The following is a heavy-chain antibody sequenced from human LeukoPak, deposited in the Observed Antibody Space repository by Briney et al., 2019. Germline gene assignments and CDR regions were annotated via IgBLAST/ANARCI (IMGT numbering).Heavy chain of an antibody. D-gene: IGHD3-22*01. V-gene: IGHV1-18*01. Sequence: ASVKDSCKASGYTFTSYGISWVRQAPGQGLEWMGWISAYNGNTNYAQKLQGRVTITTDTSTSTAYMELRSLRSDDTAVYYCARGTYYYDSSGYYPKPGGYFDYWGQGTLVTVSS. CDR3: ARGTYYYDSSGYYPKPGGYFDY. CDR1: GYTFTSYG. J-gene: IGHJ4*02. CDR2: ISAYNGNT.